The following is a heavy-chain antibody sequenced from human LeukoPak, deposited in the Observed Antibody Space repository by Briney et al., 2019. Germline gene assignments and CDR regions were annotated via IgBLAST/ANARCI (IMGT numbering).Heavy chain of an antibody. V-gene: IGHV3-7*01. CDR3: ARDNFDY. Sequence: GGSLRLSCATSGFTFSDYWMNWVRQAPGKGLEWVANIKQDGSEKYYVDSLKGRFTISRDNAKNSLYLQMNSLRAEDTAVYYCARDNFDYWGQGTLVTVSS. J-gene: IGHJ4*02. CDR1: GFTFSDYW. CDR2: IKQDGSEK.